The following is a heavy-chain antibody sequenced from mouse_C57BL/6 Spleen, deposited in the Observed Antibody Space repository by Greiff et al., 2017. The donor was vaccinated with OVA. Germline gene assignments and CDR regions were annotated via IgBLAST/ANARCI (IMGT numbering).Heavy chain of an antibody. J-gene: IGHJ2*01. CDR3: ARGNYYGSSEDY. V-gene: IGHV3-6*01. D-gene: IGHD1-1*01. CDR1: GYSITSGYY. CDR2: ISYDGSN. Sequence: DVKLVESGPGLVKPSQSLSLTCSVTGYSITSGYYWNWIRQFPGNKLEWMGYISYDGSNNYNPSLKNRISITRDTSKNQFFLKLNSVTTEDTATYYCARGNYYGSSEDYWGQGTTLTVSS.